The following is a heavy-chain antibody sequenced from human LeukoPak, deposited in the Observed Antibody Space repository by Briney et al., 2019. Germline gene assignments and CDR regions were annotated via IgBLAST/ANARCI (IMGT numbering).Heavy chain of an antibody. D-gene: IGHD6-19*01. CDR2: ISGSGRST. CDR3: AQVPYSSGFNGDAFDI. J-gene: IGHJ3*02. Sequence: GGSLRLSCAASGFTFSSYAMSWVRQAPGKGLEWVSAISGSGRSTYYADSVKGRFTIYRDNSKNTLYLEMNSLTVEDTAVYYCAQVPYSSGFNGDAFDIWGQGTMVTVSS. CDR1: GFTFSSYA. V-gene: IGHV3-23*01.